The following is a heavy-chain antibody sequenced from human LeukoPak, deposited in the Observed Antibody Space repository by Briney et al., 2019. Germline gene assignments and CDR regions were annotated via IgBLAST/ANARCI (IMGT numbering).Heavy chain of an antibody. V-gene: IGHV4-39*01. D-gene: IGHD5-24*01. CDR2: MYYSGST. J-gene: IGHJ3*02. CDR3: ARHFDRDGYKSNAFDI. Sequence: PSETLSLTCTVSGGSLSSSSYYWGWIRQPPGKGLEWIGSMYYSGSTYYNASLRSRITISVDTSKNHFSLKLSSVTAADTAVYYCARHFDRDGYKSNAFDIWGQETMVTVSS. CDR1: GGSLSSSSYY.